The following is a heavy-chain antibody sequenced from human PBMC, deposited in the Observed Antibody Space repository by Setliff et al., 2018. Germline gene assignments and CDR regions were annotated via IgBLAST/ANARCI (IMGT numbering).Heavy chain of an antibody. J-gene: IGHJ4*02. CDR1: GGSFSGYY. Sequence: PSETLSLTCAVYGGSFSGYYWSWIRQPPGKRLEWIGYIYYSGSTNYNPSLKSRVTISVDTSKNQFSLKLSSVTAADTAVYYCAREVYGDYPTYYFDYWGQGTLVTVSS. D-gene: IGHD4-17*01. V-gene: IGHV4-59*01. CDR3: AREVYGDYPTYYFDY. CDR2: IYYSGST.